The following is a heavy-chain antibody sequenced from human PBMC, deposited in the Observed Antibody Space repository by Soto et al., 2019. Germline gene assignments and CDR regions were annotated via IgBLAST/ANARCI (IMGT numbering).Heavy chain of an antibody. CDR1: GGSFSGYY. Sequence: PSETLSLTCAVYGGSFSGYYWSWIRQPPGKGLEWIGEINHSGSTNYNPSLKSRVTISVDTSKNQFSLKLSSVTAADTAVYYCARGLSKLLRRGGVYYYGMDVWGQGTTVTVSS. V-gene: IGHV4-34*01. D-gene: IGHD1-26*01. J-gene: IGHJ6*02. CDR3: ARGLSKLLRRGGVYYYGMDV. CDR2: INHSGST.